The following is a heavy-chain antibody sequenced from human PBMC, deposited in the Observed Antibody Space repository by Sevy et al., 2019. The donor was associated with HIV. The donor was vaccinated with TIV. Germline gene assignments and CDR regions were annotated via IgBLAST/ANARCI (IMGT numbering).Heavy chain of an antibody. V-gene: IGHV3-23*01. CDR2: ISGSGGST. CDR3: AKDGTGTTLGYYYYGMDV. D-gene: IGHD1-1*01. J-gene: IGHJ6*02. Sequence: GGSLRLSCAASGFTFSSYAMSWVRKAPGKGLEWVSAISGSGGSTYYADSVKGRFTISRDNSKNTLYLQMNSLRAEDTAVYYCAKDGTGTTLGYYYYGMDVWGQWTTVTVSS. CDR1: GFTFSSYA.